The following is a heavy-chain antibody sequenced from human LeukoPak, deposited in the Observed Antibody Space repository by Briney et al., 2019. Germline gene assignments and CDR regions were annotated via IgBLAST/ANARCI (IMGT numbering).Heavy chain of an antibody. CDR2: IYWNDDK. J-gene: IGHJ6*03. CDR3: AHSVGIAVAVSCYYYYMDV. CDR1: GFSLSTSGVG. Sequence: SGPTLVKPTQTLTLTCTFSGFSLSTSGVGVGWIRQPPGKALEWLALIYWNDDKRYSPSLKSRLTITKDTSKNQVVLTMTNMDPVDTATYYCAHSVGIAVAVSCYYYYMDVWGKGTTVTVSS. D-gene: IGHD6-19*01. V-gene: IGHV2-5*01.